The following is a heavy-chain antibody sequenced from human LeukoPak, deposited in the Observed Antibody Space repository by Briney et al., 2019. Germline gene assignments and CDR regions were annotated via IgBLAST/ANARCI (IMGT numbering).Heavy chain of an antibody. CDR1: GFTFSSYA. V-gene: IGHV3-23*01. Sequence: GGSLRLSCAASGFTFSSYAMSWVRQAPGKGLEWVSTISGSGDGPYYADSVKGRFIISRDNSKNTVYLQMNSLSAEDAAVYYCVKDDGWVQYANWGQGTLVTVSS. J-gene: IGHJ4*02. D-gene: IGHD5-24*01. CDR3: VKDDGWVQYAN. CDR2: ISGSGDGP.